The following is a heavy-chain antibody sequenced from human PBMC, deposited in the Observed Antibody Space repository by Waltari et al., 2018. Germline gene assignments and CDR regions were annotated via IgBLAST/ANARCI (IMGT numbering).Heavy chain of an antibody. V-gene: IGHV4-59*01. D-gene: IGHD2-8*02. CDR3: ARWSTVVSFWYFDI. CDR2: IHHTGTV. CDR1: RGSISPYY. J-gene: IGHJ2*01. Sequence: QVQLQESGPGLVRPSETLSLTCPVPRGSISPYYWSWIRQSPGKGLEWIGYIHHTGTVNYNPSLKSRATITLETTHNQFSLRLNSLTDADTAIYYCARWSTVVSFWYFDIWGRGTRVSVSS.